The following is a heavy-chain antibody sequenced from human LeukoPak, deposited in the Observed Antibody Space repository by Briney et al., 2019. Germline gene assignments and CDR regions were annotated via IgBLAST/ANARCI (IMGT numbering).Heavy chain of an antibody. CDR1: GYTFTGYY. CDR3: ARGTLRYLDAFDI. J-gene: IGHJ3*02. Sequence: ASVKVSCKASGYTFTGYYMHWVRQAPGQGLEWMGWISAYNGNTNYAQKLQGRVTMTTDTSTSTAYMELRSLRSDDTAVYYCARGTLRYLDAFDIWGQGTMVTVSS. D-gene: IGHD3-9*01. V-gene: IGHV1-18*04. CDR2: ISAYNGNT.